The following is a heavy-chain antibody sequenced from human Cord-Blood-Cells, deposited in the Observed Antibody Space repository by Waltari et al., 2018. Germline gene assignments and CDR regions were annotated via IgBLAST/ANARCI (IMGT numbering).Heavy chain of an antibody. V-gene: IGHV4-34*01. Sequence: QVQLQQWGAGLLKPSETLSPPSAAYGASFSGYYWIWIRQPPGKGLEWIGEINHSGSTNYNPSLKSRVTISVDTSKNQFSLKLSSVTAADTAVYYCARQGLTDAFDIWGQVTMVTVSS. D-gene: IGHD6-25*01. J-gene: IGHJ3*02. CDR1: GASFSGYY. CDR3: ARQGLTDAFDI. CDR2: INHSGST.